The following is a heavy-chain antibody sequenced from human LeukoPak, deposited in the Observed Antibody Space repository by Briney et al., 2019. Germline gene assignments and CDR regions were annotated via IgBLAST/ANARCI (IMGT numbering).Heavy chain of an antibody. CDR1: GFTFGDYG. Sequence: QSGGSLRLSCTASGFTFGDYGMHWVRQRPGKGLEWVSGISWSSGTIAYADSVKGRFTISRDNAKNALYLQMNSLRAEDTALYYCAKDIMERLGELSSLDYWGQGTLVTVSS. J-gene: IGHJ4*02. D-gene: IGHD3-16*02. CDR3: AKDIMERLGELSSLDY. CDR2: ISWSSGTI. V-gene: IGHV3-9*01.